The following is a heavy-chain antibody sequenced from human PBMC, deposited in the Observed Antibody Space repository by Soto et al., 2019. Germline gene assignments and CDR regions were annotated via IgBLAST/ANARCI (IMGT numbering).Heavy chain of an antibody. Sequence: QVQLQESGPGLVKPSQTLSITCTVSGGSISSGGYYWSWIRQHPGKGLEWIGYIYYSGSTYYNPSLKSRVTISVDTSKNQFSLKLSSVTAADTAVYHCASSSSGYYGHAKNIWFDTWGQLTIVTVSS. CDR1: GGSISSGGYY. CDR2: IYYSGST. V-gene: IGHV4-31*03. CDR3: ASSSSGYYGHAKNIWFDT. J-gene: IGHJ5*02. D-gene: IGHD3-22*01.